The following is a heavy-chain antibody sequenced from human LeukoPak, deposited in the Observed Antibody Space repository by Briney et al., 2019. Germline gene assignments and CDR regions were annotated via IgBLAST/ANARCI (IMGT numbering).Heavy chain of an antibody. CDR1: GFTFDDYA. Sequence: GRSLRLSCAASGFTFDDYAMHWVRQAPGKGLEWVSGISWNSGSIGYADSVKGRFTISRDSAKNSLYLQMNSLRAEDTALYYCAKDIATDSSGWRDDAFDIWGQGTMVTVSS. J-gene: IGHJ3*02. CDR3: AKDIATDSSGWRDDAFDI. V-gene: IGHV3-9*01. CDR2: ISWNSGSI. D-gene: IGHD6-19*01.